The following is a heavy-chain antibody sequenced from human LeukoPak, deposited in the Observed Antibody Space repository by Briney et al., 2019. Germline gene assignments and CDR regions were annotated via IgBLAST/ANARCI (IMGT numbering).Heavy chain of an antibody. J-gene: IGHJ4*02. Sequence: SCKASGYTFTSYAMHWVRQAPGKGLEWVAFIRYDDSKIYYADSVKGRFTISRDNSKNTLYLQMNSLRADDTAVYYCASVNYYDSSGYYCGPGTLVTVSS. CDR2: IRYDDSKI. CDR3: ASVNYYDSSGYY. V-gene: IGHV3-30*02. CDR1: GYTFTSYA. D-gene: IGHD3-22*01.